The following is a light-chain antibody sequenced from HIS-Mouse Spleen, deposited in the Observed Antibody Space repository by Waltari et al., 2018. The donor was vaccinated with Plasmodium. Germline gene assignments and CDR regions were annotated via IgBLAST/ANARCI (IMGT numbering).Light chain of an antibody. CDR2: KAF. CDR3: QQYNSYWT. V-gene: IGKV1-5*03. J-gene: IGKJ1*01. Sequence: DIQMTQSPSTLSASVGARVPITCRASPSISSCLAWYKQKPGKAPKLLIYKAFSLESGVPSRFSGSGSGTEFTLTISSLQPDDFATYYCQQYNSYWTFGQGTKVEIK. CDR1: PSISSC.